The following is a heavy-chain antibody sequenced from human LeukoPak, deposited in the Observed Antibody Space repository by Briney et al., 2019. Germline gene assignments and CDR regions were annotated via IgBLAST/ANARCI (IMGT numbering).Heavy chain of an antibody. CDR3: VWSSTWNKRSYLDQ. CDR2: SAATPDGPIT. J-gene: IGHJ4*02. Sequence: AGGSLRLSCAASGFTFNVAWMSWVRQTPGKGLQWVARSAATPDGPITEYATPVRGRFTISRDDSRNMVYLQMRSLRTDDTAIYYCVWSSTWNKRSYLDQWGQGTLVTVSS. V-gene: IGHV3-15*04. D-gene: IGHD6-6*01. CDR1: GFTFNVAW.